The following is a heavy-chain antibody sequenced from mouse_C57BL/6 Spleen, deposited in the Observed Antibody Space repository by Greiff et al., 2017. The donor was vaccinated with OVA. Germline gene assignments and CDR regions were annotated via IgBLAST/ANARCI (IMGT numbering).Heavy chain of an antibody. Sequence: VQLQQSGAELVRPGTSVKVSCKASGYAFTNYLIEWVKQRPGQGLEWIGVINPGSGGTNYNEKFKGKATLTADKSSSTAYMQLSSLTSEDSAVYICARCGYAPYDAMGDWGQVTSVTVSS. J-gene: IGHJ4*01. D-gene: IGHD2-2*01. CDR2: INPGSGGT. CDR1: GYAFTNYL. CDR3: ARCGYAPYDAMGD. V-gene: IGHV1-54*01.